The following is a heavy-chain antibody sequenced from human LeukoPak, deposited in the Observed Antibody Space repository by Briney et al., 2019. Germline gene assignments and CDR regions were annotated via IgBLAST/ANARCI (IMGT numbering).Heavy chain of an antibody. J-gene: IGHJ4*02. D-gene: IGHD3-16*02. Sequence: SVKVSCKASGGTLSNSPISWVRQAPGQGLEWMGRLIPVFGSGNYAQKFQGRITITADKSTSTTYMGLSNLRSEDTAVYYCARDMSMITSGGVIVNDYWGQGTLVVVSS. CDR2: LIPVFGSG. CDR3: ARDMSMITSGGVIVNDY. CDR1: GGTLSNSP. V-gene: IGHV1-69*06.